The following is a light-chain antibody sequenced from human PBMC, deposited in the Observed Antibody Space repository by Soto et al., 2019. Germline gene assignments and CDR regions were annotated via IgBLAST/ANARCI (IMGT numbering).Light chain of an antibody. CDR3: NSYTGSSTYV. Sequence: QAVLTQPASVSGSPGQSITISCTGTSSDVGGFNYVSWYQQHPGKAPKLMIYDVTNRPSGVSYRFSSSKSGNTASLTISGLQAEDEADYYCNSYTGSSTYVFGTGTKLTVL. CDR2: DVT. J-gene: IGLJ1*01. V-gene: IGLV2-14*03. CDR1: SSDVGGFNY.